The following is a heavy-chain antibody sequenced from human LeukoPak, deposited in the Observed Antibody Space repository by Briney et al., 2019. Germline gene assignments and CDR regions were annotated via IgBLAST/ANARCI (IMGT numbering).Heavy chain of an antibody. D-gene: IGHD6-13*01. Sequence: SETLSLTCTVSGGSISSYYWSWIRQPPGKGLEWIGYIYYSGSTNYNPSLKSRVTISVDTSKNQFSLKLSSVTAADTAVYYCARQDGYSSSWYGTFFDPWGQGTPVTVSS. CDR3: ARQDGYSSSWYGTFFDP. J-gene: IGHJ5*02. V-gene: IGHV4-59*08. CDR2: IYYSGST. CDR1: GGSISSYY.